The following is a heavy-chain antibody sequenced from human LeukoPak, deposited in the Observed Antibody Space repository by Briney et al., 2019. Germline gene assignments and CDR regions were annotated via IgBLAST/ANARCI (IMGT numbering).Heavy chain of an antibody. J-gene: IGHJ5*02. CDR1: GGSISSSTYY. CDR3: ASKRGYYGDYGMNWFDP. V-gene: IGHV4-39*01. D-gene: IGHD4-17*01. Sequence: SETLSLTCTVSGGSISSSTYYWGWIRQPPGKGLEWIGNIYYSGNTYYNPSLKSRVTISVDTSKNQFSLKLSSVTAADTAVYYCASKRGYYGDYGMNWFDPWGQGTLVTVSS. CDR2: IYYSGNT.